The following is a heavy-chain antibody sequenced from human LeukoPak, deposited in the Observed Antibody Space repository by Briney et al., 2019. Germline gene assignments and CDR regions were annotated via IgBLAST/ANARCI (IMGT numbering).Heavy chain of an antibody. J-gene: IGHJ4*02. CDR3: AKDLARYDFWSGYDY. Sequence: GGSLRLSCAASGFTFSSYAMSWVRQAPGKGLEWVAVIWYDGSNKYYADSVKGRFTISRDNSKNTLYLQMNSLRAEDTAVYYCAKDLARYDFWSGYDYWGQGTLVTVSS. CDR2: IWYDGSNK. V-gene: IGHV3-33*06. CDR1: GFTFSSYA. D-gene: IGHD3-3*01.